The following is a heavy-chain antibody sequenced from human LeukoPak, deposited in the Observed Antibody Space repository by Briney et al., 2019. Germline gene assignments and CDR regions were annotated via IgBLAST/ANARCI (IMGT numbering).Heavy chain of an antibody. V-gene: IGHV3-48*02. CDR2: ISSSSSTI. D-gene: IGHD3-22*01. CDR1: GFTFSSYN. Sequence: GGSLRLSCAASGFTFSSYNMNWVRQAPGKGLEWVSYISSSSSTIYYADSVKGRFTISRDNAKNSLNLQMNSLRDEDTAVYYCARDYYDSSGYYYGAYWGQGTLVTVSS. J-gene: IGHJ4*02. CDR3: ARDYYDSSGYYYGAY.